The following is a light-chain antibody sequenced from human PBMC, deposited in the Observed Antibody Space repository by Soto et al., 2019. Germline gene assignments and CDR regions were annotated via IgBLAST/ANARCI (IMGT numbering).Light chain of an antibody. CDR1: SSNIGNQH. J-gene: IGLJ3*02. CDR3: ATWDDRVRGVV. CDR2: ENN. Sequence: QSVVTQPPSASGTPGQRVTISCSGSSSNIGNQHGYWYQQLPGTTPKLLIYENNQRPSDVPDRFSGSKSGTSASLAISGLRSEDEADYYCATWDDRVRGVVFGGGTKLTVL. V-gene: IGLV1-47*01.